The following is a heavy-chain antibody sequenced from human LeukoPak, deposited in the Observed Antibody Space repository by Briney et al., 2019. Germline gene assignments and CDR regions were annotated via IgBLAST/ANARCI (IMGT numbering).Heavy chain of an antibody. CDR1: GFTFNSYV. CDR2: IHYSGKV. D-gene: IGHD6-19*01. Sequence: KAGGSLRLSCAASGFTFNSYVMSWVRQAPGKGLEWIGSIHYSGKVYYNPSLKSRVTTSVDTSTDQFSLRLSSATAADTAIYYCARQSGDQSSAWYFDAWGQGTLVTVSS. CDR3: ARQSGDQSSAWYFDA. V-gene: IGHV4-39*01. J-gene: IGHJ4*02.